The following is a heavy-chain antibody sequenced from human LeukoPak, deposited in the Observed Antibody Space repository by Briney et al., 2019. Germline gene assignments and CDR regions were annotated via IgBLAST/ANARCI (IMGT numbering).Heavy chain of an antibody. V-gene: IGHV3-66*01. CDR2: IYSGGST. Sequence: PGGSLRLSCAASGFTFSDYYMSWVRQAPGKGLEWVSVIYSGGSTYYADSVKGRFTISRDNSKNTLYLQMNSLRAEDTAVYYCARDLVRYFDWQRAEYFQHWGQGTLVTVSS. CDR3: ARDLVRYFDWQRAEYFQH. CDR1: GFTFSDYY. D-gene: IGHD3-9*01. J-gene: IGHJ1*01.